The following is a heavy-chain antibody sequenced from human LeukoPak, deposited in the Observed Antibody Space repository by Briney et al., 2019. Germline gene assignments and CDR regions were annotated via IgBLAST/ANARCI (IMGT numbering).Heavy chain of an antibody. CDR2: ISSSSSTI. J-gene: IGHJ3*02. V-gene: IGHV3-48*04. D-gene: IGHD3-22*01. CDR1: GFTFSSYS. Sequence: GGSLRLSCAASGFTFSSYSMNWVRQAPGKGLEWVSYISSSSSTIYYADSVKGRFTISRDNAKNSLYLQMNSLRAEDTAVYYCARGHYYDSSGYYYAIWGQGTMATVSS. CDR3: ARGHYYDSSGYYYAI.